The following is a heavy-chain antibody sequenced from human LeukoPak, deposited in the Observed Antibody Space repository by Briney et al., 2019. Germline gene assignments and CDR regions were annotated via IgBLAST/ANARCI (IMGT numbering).Heavy chain of an antibody. D-gene: IGHD3-22*01. V-gene: IGHV1-69*05. CDR1: GGTFSSYA. J-gene: IGHJ4*02. Sequence: SVKVSCKAPGGTFSSYAISWVRQAPGQGLEWMGRIIPIFGTANYAQKFQGRVTITTDESTSTAYMELSSLRSEDTAVYYCAGGLEYYDSSGYLTTPFDYWGQGTLVTVSS. CDR2: IIPIFGTA. CDR3: AGGLEYYDSSGYLTTPFDY.